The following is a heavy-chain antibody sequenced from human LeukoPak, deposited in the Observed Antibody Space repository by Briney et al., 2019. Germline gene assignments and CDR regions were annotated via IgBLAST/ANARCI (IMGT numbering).Heavy chain of an antibody. CDR1: GFTFSSYS. CDR2: ISSSDSYI. Sequence: GGSLRLSCAASGFTFSSYSMNWVRQAPGKGLEWVSSISSSDSYIYYADSVKGRFSISRDNAKNSLYLQMNGLRAEDTAVYYCAAMIRGLISFDYWGQGTLVTVSS. D-gene: IGHD3-10*01. V-gene: IGHV3-21*01. J-gene: IGHJ4*02. CDR3: AAMIRGLISFDY.